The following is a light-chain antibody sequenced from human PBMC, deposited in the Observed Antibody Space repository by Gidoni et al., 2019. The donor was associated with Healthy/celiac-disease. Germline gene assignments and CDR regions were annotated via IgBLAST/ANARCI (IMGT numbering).Light chain of an antibody. J-gene: IGKJ1*01. CDR3: LQDYHYPWG. CDR2: AAS. Sequence: AIQMTQCPSSLAASVGDRVTITCRARQGIRNDLGWYQQKPGKAPKLLIYAASSLQSGVPSRFSGSGSGTDFTLTISSLQPEDFATYYCLQDYHYPWGFGQGTKVEIK. CDR1: QGIRND. V-gene: IGKV1-6*01.